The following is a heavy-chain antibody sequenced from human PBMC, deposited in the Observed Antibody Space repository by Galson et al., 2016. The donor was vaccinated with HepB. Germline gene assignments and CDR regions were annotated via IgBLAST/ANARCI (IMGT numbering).Heavy chain of an antibody. CDR1: GVSITSPNW. D-gene: IGHD2-2*01. J-gene: IGHJ5*02. CDR2: VFRSGST. Sequence: SETLSLTCAVSGVSITSPNWCTWVRQPPGKGLEWIGEVFRSGSTYYNPSLKSRVTMSVDKSKNHFSLKLTSVTAADTAVYYCAISTAAVPASINWFDPWGQGTLVTVSS. CDR3: AISTAAVPASINWFDP. V-gene: IGHV4-4*02.